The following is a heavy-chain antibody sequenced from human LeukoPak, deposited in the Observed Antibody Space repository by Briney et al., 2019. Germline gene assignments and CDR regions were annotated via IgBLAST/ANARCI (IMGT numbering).Heavy chain of an antibody. Sequence: GASVKVSCKVSGYTLTELSMHWVRQAPGQGLEWMGIINPSGGSTSYAQKFQGRVTMTRDTSTSTVYMELSSLRSEDTAVYYCARRAVANGMDVWGQGTTVTVSS. CDR1: GYTLTELS. J-gene: IGHJ6*02. V-gene: IGHV1-46*01. D-gene: IGHD6-19*01. CDR3: ARRAVANGMDV. CDR2: INPSGGST.